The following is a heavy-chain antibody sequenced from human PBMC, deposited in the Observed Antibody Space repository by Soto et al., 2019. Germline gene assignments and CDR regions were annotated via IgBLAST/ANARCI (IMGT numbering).Heavy chain of an antibody. D-gene: IGHD6-13*01. CDR1: GFTFSNYD. J-gene: IGHJ4*02. CDR3: ARDFSGIAAAGTLDY. CDR2: IGTAGDP. V-gene: IGHV3-13*05. Sequence: LRLSCAASGFTFSNYDMHWVRQATGKGLEWVSAIGTAGDPYYPGSVKGRFTISRENAKNSLYLQMNSLRAGDTAVYYCARDFSGIAAAGTLDYWGQGTLVTVSS.